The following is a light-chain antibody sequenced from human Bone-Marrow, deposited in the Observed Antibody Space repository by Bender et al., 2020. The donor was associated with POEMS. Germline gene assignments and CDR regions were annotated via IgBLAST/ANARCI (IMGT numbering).Light chain of an antibody. CDR3: CSYTESRTLV. CDR2: EVS. CDR1: SSDVGSYNL. Sequence: QSALTQPASVSGSPGQSITISCTGTSSDVGSYNLVSWYQQHPGKAPKLMIYEVSKRPSGVSNRFSGSKSGNTATLVITGVQAEDEGDYFCCSYTESRTLVFGGGTKVTVL. V-gene: IGLV2-23*02. J-gene: IGLJ2*01.